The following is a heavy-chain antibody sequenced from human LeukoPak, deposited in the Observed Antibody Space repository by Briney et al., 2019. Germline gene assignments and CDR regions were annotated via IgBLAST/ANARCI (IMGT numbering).Heavy chain of an antibody. CDR3: AKRRPIALSGTHEGFDY. D-gene: IGHD6-19*01. CDR2: IRAGGDGT. CDR1: GFTFSSYW. V-gene: IGHV3-23*01. Sequence: PGGSLRLSCAASGFTFSSYWMNWVRQAPGKGLEWVSAIRAGGDGTYYADSVKGRFTISRDNSKNTLYLQMSSLRAEDTAVYYCAKRRPIALSGTHEGFDYWGQGTLVTVSS. J-gene: IGHJ4*02.